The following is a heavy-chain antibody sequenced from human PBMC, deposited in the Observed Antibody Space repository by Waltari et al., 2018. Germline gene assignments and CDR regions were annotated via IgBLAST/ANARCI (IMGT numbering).Heavy chain of an antibody. CDR3: ARLYMAAFDY. D-gene: IGHD1-20*01. J-gene: IGHJ4*02. CDR2: IKEDGGEK. V-gene: IGHV3-7*01. Sequence: EVQLVESGGGLVQPGWSLRLFCAASGFPCGYHWMPWVRQAPGKGLEWVANIKEDGGEKYYVDSVKGRFTISRDNAKNSLYLQMNSLRAEDTAVYYCARLYMAAFDYWDEGTLVTVSS. CDR1: GFPCGYHW.